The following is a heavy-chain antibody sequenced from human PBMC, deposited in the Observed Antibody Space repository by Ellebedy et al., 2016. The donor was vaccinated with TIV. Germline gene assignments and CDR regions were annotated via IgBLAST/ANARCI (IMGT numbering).Heavy chain of an antibody. J-gene: IGHJ4*02. V-gene: IGHV3-30*18. D-gene: IGHD2-15*01. CDR3: AKDAGARYCGGGTCYPFDY. CDR2: ISSDESAK. CDR1: GFTFSTYG. Sequence: PGGSLRLSCAASGFTFSTYGMHWVRRAPGKGLEWVAVISSDESAKNYADSVRGRFTISRDNSKNTLYLQMNSLRAEDTAVYYCAKDAGARYCGGGTCYPFDYWGQGTLVTVSS.